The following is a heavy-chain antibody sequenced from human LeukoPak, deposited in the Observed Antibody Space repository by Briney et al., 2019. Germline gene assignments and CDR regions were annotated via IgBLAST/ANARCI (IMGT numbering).Heavy chain of an antibody. Sequence: GGSLRLSCAASGFTFSSYGMNWVRQAPGKGPEWVSYISSSSSTIYYADSVKGRFTISRDNAKNSLYLQMNSLRDEDTAVYYCAREQYYDFWSGYDTGYFDYWGQGTLVTVSS. D-gene: IGHD3-3*01. V-gene: IGHV3-48*02. CDR2: ISSSSSTI. CDR1: GFTFSSYG. CDR3: AREQYYDFWSGYDTGYFDY. J-gene: IGHJ4*02.